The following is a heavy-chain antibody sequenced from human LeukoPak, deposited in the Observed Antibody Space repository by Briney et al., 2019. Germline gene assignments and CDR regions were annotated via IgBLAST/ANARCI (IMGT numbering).Heavy chain of an antibody. J-gene: IGHJ4*02. V-gene: IGHV3-7*01. Sequence: GGSLRLSCATTGLNFCNYWMNWVRQAPGKGLEWVAIVNTDGSEKHYVDSVRGRFIVSRDNAKNSLYLQITSLRGDDTALYYCARSDQGPEEWGQGTLVTVSS. CDR3: ARSDQGPEE. D-gene: IGHD2-2*01. CDR2: VNTDGSEK. CDR1: GLNFCNYW.